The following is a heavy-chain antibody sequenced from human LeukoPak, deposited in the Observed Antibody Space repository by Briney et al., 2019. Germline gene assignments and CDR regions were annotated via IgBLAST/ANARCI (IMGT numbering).Heavy chain of an antibody. D-gene: IGHD2-2*01. CDR1: GGTFSSYT. Sequence: SVKVSCKASGGTFSSYTISWVRQAPGQGLECMGRIIPILGIANYAQKFKRRVTDTADTSTSTAYMELSSLRSEDTAVYYCARVRSSTSVGWFDPWGQGTLVTVSS. CDR2: IIPILGIA. J-gene: IGHJ5*02. CDR3: ARVRSSTSVGWFDP. V-gene: IGHV1-69*02.